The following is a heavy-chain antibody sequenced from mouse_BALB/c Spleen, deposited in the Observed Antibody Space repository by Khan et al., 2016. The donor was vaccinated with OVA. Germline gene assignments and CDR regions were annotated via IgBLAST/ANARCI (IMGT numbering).Heavy chain of an antibody. Sequence: VQLKESGPELVKPGASVKMSCKASGYTFTSYVMHWVKQKPGLGLEWFGYIYPFNDDTKYNEKFKGKATLTSDKSSSTAYMELSSLTSEDSAVYYCAPVGNYYVSFAYWGQGTLVTVSA. J-gene: IGHJ3*01. D-gene: IGHD1-1*01. CDR2: IYPFNDDT. CDR1: GYTFTSYV. CDR3: APVGNYYVSFAY. V-gene: IGHV1S136*01.